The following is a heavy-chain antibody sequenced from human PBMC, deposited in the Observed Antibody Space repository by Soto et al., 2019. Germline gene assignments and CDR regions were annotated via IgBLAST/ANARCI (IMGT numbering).Heavy chain of an antibody. D-gene: IGHD1-26*01. CDR1: GFTFSSYA. CDR2: ISYDGSNK. CDR3: ARDGTVGATYYYYGMDV. V-gene: IGHV3-30-3*01. J-gene: IGHJ6*02. Sequence: QVQLVESGGGVVQPGRSLRLSCAASGFTFSSYAMHWVRRAPGKGLEWVAVISYDGSNKYYADSVKGRFTISRDNSKNTLYLQMNSLRAEDTAVYYCARDGTVGATYYYYGMDVWGQGTTVTFSS.